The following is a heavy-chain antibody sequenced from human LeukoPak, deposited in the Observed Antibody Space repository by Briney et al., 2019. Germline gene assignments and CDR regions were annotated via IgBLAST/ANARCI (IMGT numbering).Heavy chain of an antibody. D-gene: IGHD3-10*01. V-gene: IGHV3-7*01. CDR1: GFTFSSYW. Sequence: GGSLRLSCAASGFTFSSYWMSWVRQAPGKGLEWVANIKQDESEKYYVDSVKGRCTISRDNAKNSLYLQMNSLRAEDTAVYYCATRRVRGVTFTFAFDIWGQGTMVTISS. CDR2: IKQDESEK. CDR3: ATRRVRGVTFTFAFDI. J-gene: IGHJ3*02.